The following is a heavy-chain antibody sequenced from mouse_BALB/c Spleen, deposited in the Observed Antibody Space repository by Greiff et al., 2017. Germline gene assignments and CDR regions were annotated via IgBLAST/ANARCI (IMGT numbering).Heavy chain of an antibody. Sequence: EVKLVESGGGLVQPGGSLKLSCAASGFTFSSYTMSWVRQTPEKRLEWVAYISNGGGSTYYPDTVKGRFTISRDNAKNTLYLQMSSLKSEDTAMYYCARGEDYGNFPSMDYWGQGTSVTVSS. D-gene: IGHD2-1*01. J-gene: IGHJ4*01. CDR1: GFTFSSYT. CDR3: ARGEDYGNFPSMDY. V-gene: IGHV5-12-2*01. CDR2: ISNGGGST.